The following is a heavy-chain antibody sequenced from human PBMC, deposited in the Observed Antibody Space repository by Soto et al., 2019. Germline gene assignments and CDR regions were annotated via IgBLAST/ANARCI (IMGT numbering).Heavy chain of an antibody. CDR1: GFTFSSYG. CDR3: ARVAGGYYYGSGSSPMSTYYYGMDV. Sequence: GGSLRLSCAASGFTFSSYGMHWVRQAPGKGLEWVAVIWYDGSNKYYADSVKGRFTISRDNSKNTLYLQMNSLRAEDTAVYYCARVAGGYYYGSGSSPMSTYYYGMDVWGQGTTVTVSS. CDR2: IWYDGSNK. J-gene: IGHJ6*02. D-gene: IGHD3-10*01. V-gene: IGHV3-33*01.